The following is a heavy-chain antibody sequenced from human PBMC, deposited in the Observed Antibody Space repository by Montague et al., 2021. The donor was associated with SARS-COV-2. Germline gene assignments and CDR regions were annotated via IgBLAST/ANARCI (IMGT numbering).Heavy chain of an antibody. Sequence: SLRLSCAASGFTFSNNDMNWVRQAPGKGPEWISYISTSAYTTSYAGSVRGRFTTSRDNGKNSLYLQMNSLRVEDTAVYYCTRDYRSIVGDGLDIWGQGTKVTVSS. V-gene: IGHV3-48*03. D-gene: IGHD3-16*02. CDR2: ISTSAYTT. J-gene: IGHJ3*02. CDR3: TRDYRSIVGDGLDI. CDR1: GFTFSNND.